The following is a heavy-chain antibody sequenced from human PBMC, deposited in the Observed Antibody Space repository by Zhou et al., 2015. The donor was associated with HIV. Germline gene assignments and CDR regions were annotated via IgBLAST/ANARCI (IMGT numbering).Heavy chain of an antibody. J-gene: IGHJ4*02. CDR1: GYTFTSYY. CDR3: AISYGSGSYYRRGFDY. D-gene: IGHD3-10*01. V-gene: IGHV1-46*01. CDR2: INPSGGST. Sequence: QVQLVQSGAEVKKPGASVKVSCKASGYTFTSYYMHWVRQAPGQGLEWMGIINPSGGSTSYAQKFQGRVTMTRDTSTSTVYMELSSLRSEDTAVYYCAISYGSGSYYRRGFDYWGQGTLVTVSS.